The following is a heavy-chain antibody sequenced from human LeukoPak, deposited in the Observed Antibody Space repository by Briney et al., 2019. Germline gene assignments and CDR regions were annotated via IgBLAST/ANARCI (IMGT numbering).Heavy chain of an antibody. CDR3: AKGPHFTGDFDY. D-gene: IGHD2/OR15-2a*01. CDR2: ISDTGGST. CDR1: GFTFSSHA. V-gene: IGHV3-23*01. Sequence: GGSLRLSCAASGFTFSSHAMSWIRQAPGKGLEWVSAISDTGGSTYYADSVKGRFTISRDNPKNTLYLQMNSLRAEDTAVYYCAKGPHFTGDFDYWGQGTLVTVSS. J-gene: IGHJ4*02.